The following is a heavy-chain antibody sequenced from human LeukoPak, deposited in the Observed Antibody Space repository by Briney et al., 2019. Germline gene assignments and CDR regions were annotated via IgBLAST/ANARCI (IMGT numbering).Heavy chain of an antibody. D-gene: IGHD2-2*01. CDR1: GYTFTSYG. J-gene: IGHJ4*02. CDR3: ARSVFCSSTSCHFDY. Sequence: ASVKVSCRASGYTFTSYGISWVRQAPGQGLEWMGWISAYNGNTNYAQKLQGRVTMTTDTSTSTAYMELRSLRSDDTAVYYCARSVFCSSTSCHFDYWGQGTLVTVSS. CDR2: ISAYNGNT. V-gene: IGHV1-18*01.